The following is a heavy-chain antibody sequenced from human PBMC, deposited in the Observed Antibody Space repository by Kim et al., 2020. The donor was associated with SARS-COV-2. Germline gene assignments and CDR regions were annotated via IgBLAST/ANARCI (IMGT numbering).Heavy chain of an antibody. D-gene: IGHD3-10*01. Sequence: ADPVKGRFTIPRDNSKNTLYLKMNSRRAEDTAVYYCARNYGSGSYNWFDPWGQGTLVTVSS. V-gene: IGHV3-30*07. J-gene: IGHJ5*02. CDR3: ARNYGSGSYNWFDP.